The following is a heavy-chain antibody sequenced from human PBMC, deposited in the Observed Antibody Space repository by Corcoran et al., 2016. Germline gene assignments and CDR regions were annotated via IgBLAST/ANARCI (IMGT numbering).Heavy chain of an antibody. V-gene: IGHV1-69*06. Sequence: QVQLVQSGAEVKKPGSSVKVSCKASGGTFSSYAISWVRQAPGQGLEWMGGIIPIFGTANYAQKFQGRVTITADKSTSTAYMELSSLRSEDTAVYYWATSLRLIDIVVVPAADAFDIWGQGTMVTVSS. CDR1: GGTFSSYA. CDR2: IIPIFGTA. CDR3: ATSLRLIDIVVVPAADAFDI. J-gene: IGHJ3*02. D-gene: IGHD2-2*01.